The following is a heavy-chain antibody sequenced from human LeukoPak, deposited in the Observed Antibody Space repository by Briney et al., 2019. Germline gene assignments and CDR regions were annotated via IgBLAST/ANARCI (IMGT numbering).Heavy chain of an antibody. D-gene: IGHD6-6*01. V-gene: IGHV3-30-3*01. CDR3: ARDRNGYSSSVGDFDY. Sequence: GGSLRLSCAASGFTFRSYAMHWVRQAPGKGLEWVAVISYDGSNKYYADSVKGRFTISRDNYKNTLYLQMNSLRAEDTAVYYCARDRNGYSSSVGDFDYWGQGTLVTVSS. J-gene: IGHJ4*02. CDR1: GFTFRSYA. CDR2: ISYDGSNK.